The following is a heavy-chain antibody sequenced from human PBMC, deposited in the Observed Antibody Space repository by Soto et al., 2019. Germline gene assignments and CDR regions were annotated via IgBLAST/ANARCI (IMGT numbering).Heavy chain of an antibody. Sequence: SLRLSCAASGFTFSSYGMHWVRQAPGKGLEWVAVISYDGSNKYYADSVKGRFTISRDNSKNTLYLQMNSLRAEDTAVYYCAKEGPDGIAARPHYFDYWGQGTLVTVS. CDR2: ISYDGSNK. V-gene: IGHV3-30*18. D-gene: IGHD6-6*01. CDR1: GFTFSSYG. CDR3: AKEGPDGIAARPHYFDY. J-gene: IGHJ4*02.